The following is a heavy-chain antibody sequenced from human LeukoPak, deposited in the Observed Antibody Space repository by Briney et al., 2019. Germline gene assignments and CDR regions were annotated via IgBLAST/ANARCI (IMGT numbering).Heavy chain of an antibody. Sequence: GGSLRLSCAASGFTFSSYGMHWVRQAPGKGLEWVAVISYDGSNKYHADSVKGRFTISRDNSKNTLYLQMNSLRAEDTAVYYCAYADFDYWGQGTLVTVSS. CDR1: GFTFSSYG. CDR2: ISYDGSNK. D-gene: IGHD2-2*01. V-gene: IGHV3-30*03. CDR3: AYADFDY. J-gene: IGHJ4*02.